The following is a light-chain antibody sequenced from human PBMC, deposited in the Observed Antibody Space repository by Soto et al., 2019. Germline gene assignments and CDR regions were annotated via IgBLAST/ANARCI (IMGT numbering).Light chain of an antibody. J-gene: IGLJ1*01. Sequence: SALTQPASVSGSPGQSITISCTGASSDVGRYNYVSGYQLHPVKAPKLIIYEVSNRPSGVSNRFSGSKSGNTASLTISGPRAEDEADYICNSYTCITSYDFANGTKVTV. V-gene: IGLV2-14*01. CDR1: SSDVGRYNY. CDR2: EVS. CDR3: NSYTCITSYD.